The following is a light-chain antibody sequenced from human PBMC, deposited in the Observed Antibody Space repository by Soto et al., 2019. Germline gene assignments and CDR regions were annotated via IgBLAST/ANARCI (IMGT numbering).Light chain of an antibody. CDR2: AAS. J-gene: IGKJ3*01. V-gene: IGKV1-39*01. CDR1: QSINIF. CDR3: QQSHSIPFT. Sequence: DIQMTQSPSSLSASVGDRVTITCRASQSINIFLNWYQQRPGKGPTLLIYAASNLQSGVSSRFSGSGAGTVFTLTIDSLQPEDFATYYCQQSHSIPFTFGPGTKVDIK.